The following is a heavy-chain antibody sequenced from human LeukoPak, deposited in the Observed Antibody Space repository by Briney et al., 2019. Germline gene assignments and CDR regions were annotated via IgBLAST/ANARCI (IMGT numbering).Heavy chain of an antibody. CDR3: ARPLQGIVGATGFDY. CDR2: IYPSDSDT. J-gene: IGHJ4*02. V-gene: IGHV5-51*01. Sequence: GESLKISCQGSEYSFATYWIAWLCHMPGKGLEWMGIIYPSDSDTRYSPSFQGQVTISADKSIKTAYLQWSSLKASHTAMYYCARPLQGIVGATGFDYWGQGTLVTVSS. D-gene: IGHD1-26*01. CDR1: EYSFATYW.